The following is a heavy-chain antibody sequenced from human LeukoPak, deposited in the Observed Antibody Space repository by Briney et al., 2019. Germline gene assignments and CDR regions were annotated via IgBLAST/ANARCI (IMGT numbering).Heavy chain of an antibody. CDR2: IYPGDSDT. J-gene: IGHJ4*02. Sequence: GESLKISCKGSGYSFTSYWIGWVRPMPGKGLEWMGIIYPGDSDTRYSPSFQGQVTISADKSISTAYLQWSSLKASDTAMYYCARPRGYCSSTSCYYYFDYWGQGTLVTVSS. V-gene: IGHV5-51*01. CDR1: GYSFTSYW. CDR3: ARPRGYCSSTSCYYYFDY. D-gene: IGHD2-2*01.